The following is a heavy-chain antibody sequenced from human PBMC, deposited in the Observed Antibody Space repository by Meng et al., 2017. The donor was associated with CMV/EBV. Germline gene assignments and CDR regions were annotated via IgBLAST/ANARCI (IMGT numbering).Heavy chain of an antibody. Sequence: GESLKIFCKGSGYSFTSYWIGWVRQMPGKGLEWMGIIYPGDSDTRYSPSFQGQVTISADKSISTAYLQWSSLKASDTAMYYCARRYCSGGSCYSYFDYWGQGTLVTVSS. J-gene: IGHJ4*02. V-gene: IGHV5-51*01. CDR1: GYSFTSYW. CDR2: IYPGDSDT. CDR3: ARRYCSGGSCYSYFDY. D-gene: IGHD2-15*01.